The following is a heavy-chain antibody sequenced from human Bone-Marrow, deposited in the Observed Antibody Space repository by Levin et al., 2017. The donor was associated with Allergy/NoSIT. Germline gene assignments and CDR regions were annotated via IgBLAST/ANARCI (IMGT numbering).Heavy chain of an antibody. V-gene: IGHV1-46*01. CDR3: ARDGNDSSGYYYGFDY. D-gene: IGHD3-22*01. CDR1: GYTFTSYY. J-gene: IGHJ4*02. Sequence: ASVKVSCKASGYTFTSYYMHWVRQAPGQGLEWMGIINPSGGSTSYAQKFQGRVTMTRDTSTSTVYMELSSLRSEDTAVYYCARDGNDSSGYYYGFDYWGQGTLVTVSS. CDR2: INPSGGST.